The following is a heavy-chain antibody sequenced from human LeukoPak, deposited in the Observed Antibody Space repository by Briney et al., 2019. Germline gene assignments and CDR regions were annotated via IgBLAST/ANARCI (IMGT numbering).Heavy chain of an antibody. J-gene: IGHJ4*02. V-gene: IGHV3-23*01. CDR1: GFTFSSYA. D-gene: IGHD3-9*01. CDR2: ISGSGGST. Sequence: GSLKLSCAASGFTFSSYAMSWVRQAPGKGLEWVSAISGSGGSTYYADSVKGRFTISRDNSKNTLYLQMNSLRAEDTAVYYCARVRVTGYSNFAYWGQGTLVTVSS. CDR3: ARVRVTGYSNFAY.